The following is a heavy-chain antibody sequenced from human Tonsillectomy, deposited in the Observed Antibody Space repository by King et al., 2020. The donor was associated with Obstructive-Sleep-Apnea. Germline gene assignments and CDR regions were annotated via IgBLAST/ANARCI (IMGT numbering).Heavy chain of an antibody. D-gene: IGHD2-2*01. Sequence: QLVQSGAEVKKPGESLKISCKVSGYRFTSYWIGWVRQMPGKGLEWMGIIYPGDSDTRYSPSFQGQVTISADKSISTAYLQWSSLKASDTAVYYCARTGAVLGYCTRTSCHATFDYWGQGTLVTVSS. CDR1: GYRFTSYW. CDR3: ARTGAVLGYCTRTSCHATFDY. CDR2: IYPGDSDT. J-gene: IGHJ4*02. V-gene: IGHV5-51*01.